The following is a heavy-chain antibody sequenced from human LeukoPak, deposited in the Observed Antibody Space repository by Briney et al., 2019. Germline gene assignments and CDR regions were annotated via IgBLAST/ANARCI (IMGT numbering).Heavy chain of an antibody. CDR2: MNPNNGNT. CDR3: AREARDYYYMDV. V-gene: IGHV1-8*01. J-gene: IGHJ6*03. CDR1: GYTFTSYD. Sequence: ASVKVSCKASGYTFTSYDINWVRQATGQGLEWMGWMNPNNGNTGYAQTFQGRVAMTRNTPIGTVYMELSSLTSEDTAVYYCAREARDYYYMDVWGKGTTVTVSS.